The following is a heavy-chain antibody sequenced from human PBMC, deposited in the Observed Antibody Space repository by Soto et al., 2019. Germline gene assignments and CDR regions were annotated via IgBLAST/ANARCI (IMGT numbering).Heavy chain of an antibody. CDR2: ISGSGGST. J-gene: IGHJ6*02. D-gene: IGHD3-3*01. CDR3: AKGAYDFWSGYPDDYYYGMDV. CDR1: GFTFSSYA. Sequence: GGSLRLSCAASGFTFSSYAMSWVRQAPGKGLEWVSAISGSGGSTYYADSVKGRFTISRDNSKNTLYLQMSSLRAEDTAVYYCAKGAYDFWSGYPDDYYYGMDVWGQGTTVTASS. V-gene: IGHV3-23*01.